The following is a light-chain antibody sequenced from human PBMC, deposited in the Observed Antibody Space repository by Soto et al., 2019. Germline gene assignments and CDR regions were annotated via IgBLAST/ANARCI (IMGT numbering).Light chain of an antibody. J-gene: IGLJ1*01. CDR3: SSFAGSNNFPYV. Sequence: QSALTQPPSASGSPGQSVTTSCTGTSSDVGAYDYVSWYQRHPGKAPKLMIYEINKRPSGVPDRFSGSKSGNTASLTVSGLQAEDEADYYCSSFAGSNNFPYVFGTGTRSPS. CDR2: EIN. CDR1: SSDVGAYDY. V-gene: IGLV2-8*01.